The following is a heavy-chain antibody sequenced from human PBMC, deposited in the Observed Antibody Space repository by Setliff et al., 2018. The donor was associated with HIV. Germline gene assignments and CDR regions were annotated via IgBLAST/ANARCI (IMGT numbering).Heavy chain of an antibody. J-gene: IGHJ4*02. V-gene: IGHV4-39*07. CDR1: GGSISSSSYY. CDR2: IYSRGST. D-gene: IGHD3-3*01. CDR3: ARLPIIPGFRTRFPI. Sequence: KTSETLSLTCTVSGGSISSSSYYWGWIRQPPGRGLDWIGNIYSRGSTYYRPSLKSRVTISVNKSKNQFSLRLSSVTAADTAVYYCARLPIIPGFRTRFPIWGQGTLVTVSS.